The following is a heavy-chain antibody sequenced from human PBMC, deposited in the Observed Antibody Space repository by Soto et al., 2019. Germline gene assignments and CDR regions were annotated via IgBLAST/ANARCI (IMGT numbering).Heavy chain of an antibody. CDR2: IRSSGTTI. Sequence: EVQLVESGGGLVQPGGSLRLSCAASGFTFSSYEMNWVRQAPGKGLEWVSYIRSSGTTIYYADSVKGRFTISRDNAKNSLYLQMNSLRAEDTAVYYCARGCSSTSCYLGTWFDPWGQGTLVTVSS. CDR1: GFTFSSYE. J-gene: IGHJ5*02. V-gene: IGHV3-48*03. CDR3: ARGCSSTSCYLGTWFDP. D-gene: IGHD2-2*01.